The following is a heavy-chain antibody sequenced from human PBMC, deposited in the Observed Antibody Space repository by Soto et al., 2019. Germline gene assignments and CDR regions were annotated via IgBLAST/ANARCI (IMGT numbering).Heavy chain of an antibody. J-gene: IGHJ4*02. CDR1: GFTFSSYA. D-gene: IGHD5-18*01. CDR2: ISGSGGST. CDR3: AKGSGTYSYGLGFDY. V-gene: IGHV3-23*01. Sequence: GGFLRLSCAASGFTFSSYAMSWVRQAPGKGLEWVSAISGSGGSTYYADSVKGRFTISRDNSKNTLYLQMNSLRAEDTAVYYCAKGSGTYSYGLGFDYWGQGTLVTVSS.